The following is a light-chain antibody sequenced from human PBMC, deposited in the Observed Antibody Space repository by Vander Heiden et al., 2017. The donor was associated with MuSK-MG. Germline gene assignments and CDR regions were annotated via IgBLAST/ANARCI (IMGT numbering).Light chain of an antibody. V-gene: IGLV4-60*01. Sequence: HPVLPPPPSASATLPSPVNPTCPPSSGPISCSISWHQQHPAKAPRYLMKVEGSGSDNKGSGVPDRFSGSSSGADRYLTISNLQVEDEADYYCETCEGVFGGGTKVTVL. CDR1: SGPISCS. CDR2: VEGSGSD. CDR3: ETCEGV. J-gene: IGLJ2*01.